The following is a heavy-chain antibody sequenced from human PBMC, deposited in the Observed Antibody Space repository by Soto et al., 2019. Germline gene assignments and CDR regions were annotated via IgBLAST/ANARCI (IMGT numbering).Heavy chain of an antibody. D-gene: IGHD5-12*01. CDR3: ARLLRRVATIGNYYYYMDV. CDR2: IYYSGST. CDR1: CGTISSLGYC. J-gene: IGHJ6*03. Sequence: SQTLSLPCTVSCGTISSLGYCWSRKRQHPGKGLEWIGYIYYSGSTNYNPSLKSRVTISVDTSKNRFSLKLSSVTAADTAVYYCARLLRRVATIGNYYYYMDVWGKGTTVTAP. V-gene: IGHV4-61*08.